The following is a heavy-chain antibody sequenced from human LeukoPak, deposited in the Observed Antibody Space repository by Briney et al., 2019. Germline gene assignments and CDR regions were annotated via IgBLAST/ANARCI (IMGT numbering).Heavy chain of an antibody. CDR3: ATTRGTFDY. J-gene: IGHJ4*02. D-gene: IGHD1-26*01. CDR2: INHSGST. V-gene: IGHV4-34*01. CDR1: GGSFSGYY. Sequence: SETLSLTCAVYGGSFSGYYWSWIRQPPGKGLEWIGEINHSGSTNYNPSLKSRVTISVDKSKNQFSLKLSSVTAADTAVYYCATTRGTFDYWGQGTLVTVSS.